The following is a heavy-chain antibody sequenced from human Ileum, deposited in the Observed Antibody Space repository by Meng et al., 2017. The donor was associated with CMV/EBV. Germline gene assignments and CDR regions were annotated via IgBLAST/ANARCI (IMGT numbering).Heavy chain of an antibody. D-gene: IGHD5-12*01. CDR3: VTADHHAIKY. V-gene: IGHV4-34*01. Sequence: QVQIKQWGAGRLKPSEILPLTCSLGGSFSPYTWSWIRQAPGKGLEWIGEINQYGSTNFNPSVKSRVTISRDTSKNQFSLRLNSVTAADAAVYYCVTADHHAIKYWGQGTLVTVSS. J-gene: IGHJ4*02. CDR2: INQYGST. CDR1: GSFSPYT.